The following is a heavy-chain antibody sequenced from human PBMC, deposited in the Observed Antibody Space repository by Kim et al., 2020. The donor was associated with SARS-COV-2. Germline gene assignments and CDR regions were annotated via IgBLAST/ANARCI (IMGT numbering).Heavy chain of an antibody. J-gene: IGHJ6*02. CDR1: GYTFTSYG. Sequence: ASVKVSCKASGYTFTSYGISWVRQAPGQGLEWMGWISAYNGNTNYAQKLQGRVTMTTDTSTSTAYMEMRSLRSDDTAVYYCAREYDSSGYYYYYYGMDVWGQGTTVTVSS. V-gene: IGHV1-18*04. CDR2: ISAYNGNT. CDR3: AREYDSSGYYYYYYGMDV. D-gene: IGHD3-22*01.